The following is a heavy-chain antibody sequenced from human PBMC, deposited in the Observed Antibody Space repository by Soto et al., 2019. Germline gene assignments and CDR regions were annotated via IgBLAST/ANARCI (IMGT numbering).Heavy chain of an antibody. CDR1: GGSINRYY. D-gene: IGHD2-21*01. J-gene: IGHJ6*03. Sequence: PSETLSLTCTVSGGSINRYYWSLIRQPPGKGLEWTGYIYYSGSTNYNPSLNSRVTVSVDTPKNQVSLKLSSVDAADTAVYYCARHPETGAYFYYMIVWGKGTTVTVSS. CDR2: IYYSGST. V-gene: IGHV4-59*08. CDR3: ARHPETGAYFYYMIV.